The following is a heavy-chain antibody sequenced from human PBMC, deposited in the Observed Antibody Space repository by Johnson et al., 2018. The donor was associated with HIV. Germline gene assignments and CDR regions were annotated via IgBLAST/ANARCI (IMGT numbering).Heavy chain of an antibody. CDR1: GFIFSDYY. CDR2: LSSSGSTI. V-gene: IGHV3-11*04. D-gene: IGHD6-13*01. Sequence: QVQLVESGGGLVKPGGSQRLSCAASGFIFSDYYMTWIRQAPGKGLEWVPYLSSSGSTIYYADSVKGRFTISRDNAKNSLYLQMNSLRAEDTAVYYCARERGLPGVAEAGNAFDIWGQGTLVTVSS. J-gene: IGHJ3*02. CDR3: ARERGLPGVAEAGNAFDI.